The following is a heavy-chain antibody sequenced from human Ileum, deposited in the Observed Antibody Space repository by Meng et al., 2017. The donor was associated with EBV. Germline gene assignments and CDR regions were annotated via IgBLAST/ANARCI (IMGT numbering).Heavy chain of an antibody. Sequence: SGPARATPPETLPLPCTVSGGSISNENDYWGWIRQPPGKGLEWIGSMYYSGSTYYNPSLKSRVTMSLDTSKNQFSLQLTSVTAADTALYYCATRVAAVKYYFDYWGQGTLVTVSS. V-gene: IGHV4-39*07. D-gene: IGHD6-19*01. J-gene: IGHJ4*02. CDR2: MYYSGST. CDR1: GGSISNENDY. CDR3: ATRVAAVKYYFDY.